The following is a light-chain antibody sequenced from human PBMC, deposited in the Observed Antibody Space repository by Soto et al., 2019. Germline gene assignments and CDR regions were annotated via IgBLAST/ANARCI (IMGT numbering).Light chain of an antibody. CDR2: GAS. CDR1: QSISSTY. Sequence: ENVLTQSPGTLSLSPGERATLSYRASQSISSTYLAWYQQKPGQPPRLLMYGASNRATGIPDRFSGSGSGTDFTLTISRLEPEDFAVYYCQQYSGSPPLTFGGGTKVEIK. CDR3: QQYSGSPPLT. J-gene: IGKJ4*01. V-gene: IGKV3-20*01.